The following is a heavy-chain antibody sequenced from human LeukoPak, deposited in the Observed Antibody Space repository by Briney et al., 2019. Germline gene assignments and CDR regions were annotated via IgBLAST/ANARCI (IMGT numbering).Heavy chain of an antibody. J-gene: IGHJ4*02. CDR1: GYIFTSLD. CDR3: ARGHVSGGGLYYFNS. D-gene: IGHD2-8*02. V-gene: IGHV1-8*03. Sequence: ASVKVSCKASGYIFTSLDINWVRQAPGQGLEWMGWMNPNNGKTAYAQKFQGRVTITRNTAITTAYMELSSLRSDDTAVYYCARGHVSGGGLYYFNSRGQGTLVTVSS. CDR2: MNPNNGKT.